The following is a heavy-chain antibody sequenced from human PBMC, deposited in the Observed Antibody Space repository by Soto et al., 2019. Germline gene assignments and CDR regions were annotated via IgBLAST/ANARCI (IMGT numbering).Heavy chain of an antibody. CDR2: ISWNSGSI. J-gene: IGHJ6*02. V-gene: IGHV3-9*01. CDR1: GFTFDDYA. D-gene: IGHD2-21*02. CDR3: ANRLLPHYYYGMDV. Sequence: EVQLVESGGGLVQPGRSLRLSCAASGFTFDDYAMHWVRQAPGKGLEWVSGISWNSGSIGYADSVKGRFTITRDNAKNSLYLQINSLRAEDTALSYWANRLLPHYYYGMDVWGQGTTVTVSS.